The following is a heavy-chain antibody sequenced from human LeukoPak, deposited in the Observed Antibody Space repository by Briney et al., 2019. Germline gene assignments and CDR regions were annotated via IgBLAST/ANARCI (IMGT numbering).Heavy chain of an antibody. CDR1: GYTFTGYY. CDR2: INPNSGGT. Sequence: ASVKVSCKASGYTFTGYYMHWVRQAPGQGLEWMGRINPNSGGTNYAQKFQGRVTMTRDTSISTAYMELSRLRSDDTAVYYCARPNIAVAGGDFDCWGQGTLVTVSS. J-gene: IGHJ4*02. V-gene: IGHV1-2*06. D-gene: IGHD6-19*01. CDR3: ARPNIAVAGGDFDC.